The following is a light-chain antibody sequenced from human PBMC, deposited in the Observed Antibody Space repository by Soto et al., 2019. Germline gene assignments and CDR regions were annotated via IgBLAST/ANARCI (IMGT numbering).Light chain of an antibody. CDR3: NSYTSRSNYV. V-gene: IGLV2-14*01. Sequence: QSVLTQPASVSGSPGQSITISCTGTSSDVGGYNYVSWYQHHPGKAPNLMIYEVSNRPSGVSNRFSGTKSGNTASLTISGLQAEDEAYYYCNSYTSRSNYVFGTGTKLTVL. CDR2: EVS. J-gene: IGLJ1*01. CDR1: SSDVGGYNY.